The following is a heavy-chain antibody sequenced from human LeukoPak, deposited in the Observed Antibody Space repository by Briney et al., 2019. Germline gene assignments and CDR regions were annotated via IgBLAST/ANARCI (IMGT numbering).Heavy chain of an antibody. Sequence: GGSLRLSCAASGFTFSSSTINWVRQAPGKGLEWVSSISSSSSYIYYADSVKGRFTTSRDNAKNTLYLQMNSLRAEDTAVYYCASSLNDILTEWGQGTLVTVSS. CDR1: GFTFSSST. D-gene: IGHD3-9*01. J-gene: IGHJ1*01. CDR2: ISSSSSYI. CDR3: ASSLNDILTE. V-gene: IGHV3-21*04.